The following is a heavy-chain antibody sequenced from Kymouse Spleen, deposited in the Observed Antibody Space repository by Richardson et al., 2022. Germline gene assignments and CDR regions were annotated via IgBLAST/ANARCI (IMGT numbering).Heavy chain of an antibody. CDR1: GFTFSNAW. Sequence: EVQLVESGGGLVKPGGSLRLSCAASGFTFSNAWMSWVRQAPGKGLEWVGRIKSKTDGGTTDYAAPVKGRFTISRDDSKNTLYLQMNSLKTEDTAVYYCTKYYDYVWGSYRYWFDPWGQGTLVTVSS. V-gene: IGHV3-15*01. CDR2: IKSKTDGGTT. J-gene: IGHJ5*02. D-gene: IGHD3-16*02. CDR3: TKYYDYVWGSYRYWFDP.